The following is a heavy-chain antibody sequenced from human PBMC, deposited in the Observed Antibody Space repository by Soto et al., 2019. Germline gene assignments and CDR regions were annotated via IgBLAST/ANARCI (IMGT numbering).Heavy chain of an antibody. Sequence: QVQLVQSGAEVKKPGASVKVSCKVSGYTLNKVAMHWVRQAPGKGLEWLGGFDPDEAETIYAQHFQGRVTMTEDTSTDTVHMELRSLRSEDTALYFCTTYHGDYNFDHWGQVTLVTVSS. CDR1: GYTLNKVA. CDR3: TTYHGDYNFDH. J-gene: IGHJ5*02. D-gene: IGHD4-17*01. V-gene: IGHV1-24*01. CDR2: FDPDEAET.